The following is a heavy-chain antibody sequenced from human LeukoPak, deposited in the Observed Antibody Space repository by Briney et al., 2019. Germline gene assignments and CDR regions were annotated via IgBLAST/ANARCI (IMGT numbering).Heavy chain of an antibody. CDR3: ARVLLEWPSGGRYFDY. D-gene: IGHD3-3*01. CDR1: GGSISSYY. V-gene: IGHV4-59*01. CDR2: IYYSGST. Sequence: SETLSLTCTVSGGSISSYYWSWIRQPPGKGLEWIGYIYYSGSTNYNPSLKSRVTISVDTSKSQFSLKLSSVTAADTAVYYCARVLLEWPSGGRYFDYWGQGTLDTVSS. J-gene: IGHJ4*02.